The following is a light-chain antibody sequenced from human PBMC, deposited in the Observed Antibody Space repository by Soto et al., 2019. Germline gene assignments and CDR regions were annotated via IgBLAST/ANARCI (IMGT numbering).Light chain of an antibody. CDR3: QNLDSAAFT. V-gene: IGKV1-27*01. CDR1: QGIGNY. J-gene: IGKJ3*01. CDR2: ASS. Sequence: IQMTQSPSSLSASVGDRVTITCRASQGIGNYLAWYQQRPGKVPKLLIYASSTLPLCVPSRFSGTGSGTDFALTISSLLPEDVATYYCQNLDSAAFTFGPGTKVDIK.